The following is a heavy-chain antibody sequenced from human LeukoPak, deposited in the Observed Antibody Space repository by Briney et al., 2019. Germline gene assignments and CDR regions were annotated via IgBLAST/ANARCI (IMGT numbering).Heavy chain of an antibody. V-gene: IGHV3-23*01. D-gene: IGHD3-10*01. CDR1: GFTFSSYS. CDR3: AKDRGDTMVRGVIITGSRFDP. CDR2: ISGSGGST. J-gene: IGHJ5*02. Sequence: GRSLRLSCAASGFTFSSYSMNWVRQAPGKGLEWVSAISGSGGSTYYADSVKGRFTISRDNSKNTLYLQMNSLRAEDTAVYYCAKDRGDTMVRGVIITGSRFDPWGQGTLVTVSS.